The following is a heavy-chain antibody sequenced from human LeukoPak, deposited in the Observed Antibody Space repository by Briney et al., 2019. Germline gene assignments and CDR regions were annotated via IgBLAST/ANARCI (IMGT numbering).Heavy chain of an antibody. D-gene: IGHD5-24*01. V-gene: IGHV1-18*01. Sequence: ASVTVSCKASGYIFTRHGISWVRQAPGQGLEWMGWISTYNGNTNYAQKFQGRVTMTTDIPTDTAYMELRSLRSDDTAIYYCAREGGQYSRYGGWGSVDNWFDPWGQGTLVTVSS. CDR2: ISTYNGNT. CDR3: AREGGQYSRYGGWGSVDNWFDP. J-gene: IGHJ5*02. CDR1: GYIFTRHG.